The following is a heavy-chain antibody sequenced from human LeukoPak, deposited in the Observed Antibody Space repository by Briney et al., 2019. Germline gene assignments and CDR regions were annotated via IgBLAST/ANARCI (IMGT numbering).Heavy chain of an antibody. V-gene: IGHV3-11*04. CDR1: GFTFSDFY. Sequence: GGSLRLSCAASGFTFSDFYMTWIRQAPGKGLECLSYISPTGSDISYADSVKGRFTISRDNAKNSLYLQMNSLRDDDTAVYYCTRDPRLTDYWGQGTLVTVSS. CDR2: ISPTGSDI. CDR3: TRDPRLTDY. J-gene: IGHJ4*02.